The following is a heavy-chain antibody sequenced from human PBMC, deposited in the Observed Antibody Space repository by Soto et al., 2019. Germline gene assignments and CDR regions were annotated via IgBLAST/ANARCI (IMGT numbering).Heavy chain of an antibody. Sequence: QLQLQESGPGLVKPSETLSLTCTVSGGSISSSSYYWGWIRQPPGKGLEWIGSIYYSGSTYYNPSLKSRVTISVDTSKNQFSLKLSSVTAADTAVYYCARLSVDNYDILTDTTGGNAFDIWGQGTMVTVSS. D-gene: IGHD3-9*01. CDR3: ARLSVDNYDILTDTTGGNAFDI. CDR2: IYYSGST. CDR1: GGSISSSSYY. V-gene: IGHV4-39*01. J-gene: IGHJ3*02.